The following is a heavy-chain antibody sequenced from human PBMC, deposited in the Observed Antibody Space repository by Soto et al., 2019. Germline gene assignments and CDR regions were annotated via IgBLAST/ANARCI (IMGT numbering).Heavy chain of an antibody. Sequence: VKVSCKVSGYTLTELSMHWVRQAPGKGLEWMGGFDPEDGETIYAQKFQGRVTMTEDTSTDTAYMELSSLRSEDTAVYYCATGYCSSTSCYRDGMDVWGQGTTVTVSS. CDR2: FDPEDGET. V-gene: IGHV1-24*01. CDR3: ATGYCSSTSCYRDGMDV. D-gene: IGHD2-2*02. J-gene: IGHJ6*02. CDR1: GYTLTELS.